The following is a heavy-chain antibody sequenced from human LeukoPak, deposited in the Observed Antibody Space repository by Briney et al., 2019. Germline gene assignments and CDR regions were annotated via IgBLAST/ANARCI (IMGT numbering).Heavy chain of an antibody. V-gene: IGHV5-10-1*01. D-gene: IGHD3-10*01. CDR2: IDPSDSYT. CDR1: GYSFTSYW. Sequence: GESLRFSCKGSGYSFTSYWISWVRQMPGKGLEWMGRIDPSDSYTNYSPSFQGHVTISADKSISTAYLQWSSLKASDTAMYYCVLSMVRGVIPKLDAFDIWGQGTMVTVSS. CDR3: VLSMVRGVIPKLDAFDI. J-gene: IGHJ3*02.